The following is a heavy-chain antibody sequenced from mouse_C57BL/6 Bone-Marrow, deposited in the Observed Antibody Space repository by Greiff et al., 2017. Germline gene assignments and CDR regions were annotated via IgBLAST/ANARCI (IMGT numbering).Heavy chain of an antibody. D-gene: IGHD1-1*01. CDR2: INPNNGGT. V-gene: IGHV1-26*01. J-gene: IGHJ1*03. CDR3: ARGSYCYGSGSWYFDV. Sequence: EVQLQQSGPELVKPGASVKISCKASGYTFTDYYMNWVKQSHGKSLEWIGDINPNNGGTSYNQKFKGKATLTVDKSSSTAYMELRSLTSEDSAVYYCARGSYCYGSGSWYFDVWGTGTTVTVSS. CDR1: GYTFTDYY.